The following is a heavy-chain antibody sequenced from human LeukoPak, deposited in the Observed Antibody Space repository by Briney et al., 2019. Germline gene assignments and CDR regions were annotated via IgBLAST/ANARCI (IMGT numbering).Heavy chain of an antibody. J-gene: IGHJ4*02. CDR3: ARPPHYYDTSGYSV. CDR1: GYTFTSYG. CDR2: ISAYNGNT. Sequence: ASVKVSCKASGYTFTSYGISWVRQAPGQGLEWMGWISAYNGNTNYAQKLQGRVTMTTDTSTSTAYMELRSLRSEDTAVYYCARPPHYYDTSGYSVWAQGTLVTVSS. D-gene: IGHD3-22*01. V-gene: IGHV1-18*01.